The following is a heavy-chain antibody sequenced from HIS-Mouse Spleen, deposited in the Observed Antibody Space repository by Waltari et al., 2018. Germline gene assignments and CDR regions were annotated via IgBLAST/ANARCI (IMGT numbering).Heavy chain of an antibody. Sequence: QVQLQQWGAGLLKPSETLSLTCAVYGGSFSGYYWSWIRQPPGKGLEWIWEINHSGSTNYNPSLKSRVTISVDTSKNQFSLKLSSVTAADTAVYYCARSWGQWYFDLWGRGTLVTVSS. CDR2: INHSGST. V-gene: IGHV4-34*01. CDR3: ARSWGQWYFDL. J-gene: IGHJ2*01. CDR1: GGSFSGYY. D-gene: IGHD6-13*01.